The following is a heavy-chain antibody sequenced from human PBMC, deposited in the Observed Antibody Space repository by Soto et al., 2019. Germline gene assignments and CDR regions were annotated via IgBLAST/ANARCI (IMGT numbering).Heavy chain of an antibody. CDR3: ARGGTAYYYGMDL. V-gene: IGHV1-69*01. J-gene: IGHJ6*02. D-gene: IGHD1-1*01. Sequence: QVQPVQSGAEVKKSGSSVKVSCKASGGTFSNYAINWVRQAPGQGLQWLGGIIPVFGSRYAQKFQGRVTITADETMTKVYMELRSLISEDTAVYYCARGGTAYYYGMDLWGQGTTVTVSS. CDR2: IIPVFGS. CDR1: GGTFSNYA.